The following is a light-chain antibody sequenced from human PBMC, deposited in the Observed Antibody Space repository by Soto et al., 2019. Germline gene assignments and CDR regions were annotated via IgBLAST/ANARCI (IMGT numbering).Light chain of an antibody. CDR3: QSYDSSLSGYV. Sequence: QAVVTQPPSVSEAPGQRVTISCTGSSSNIGAGYEAHWYQQVPGTAPKFLIYENNNRPSGVPDRFSGSKSGTSASLAITGLQAGDEAEYYCQSYDSSLSGYVFGTGTKLTVL. CDR2: ENN. J-gene: IGLJ1*01. V-gene: IGLV1-40*01. CDR1: SSNIGAGYE.